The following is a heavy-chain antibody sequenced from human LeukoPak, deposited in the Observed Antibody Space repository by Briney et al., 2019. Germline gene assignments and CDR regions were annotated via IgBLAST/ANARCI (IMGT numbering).Heavy chain of an antibody. CDR1: GFTFDDYG. Sequence: PGGSLRLSCAASGFTFDDYGMSWVRQAPGKGLEWVSGINWNGGSTGYADSVKGRFTISRDNAKNSLYLQMNSLRAEDTALYYCARDPIPKIECYFDYWGQGTLVTVSS. J-gene: IGHJ4*02. CDR3: ARDPIPKIECYFDY. CDR2: INWNGGST. D-gene: IGHD2-21*01. V-gene: IGHV3-20*04.